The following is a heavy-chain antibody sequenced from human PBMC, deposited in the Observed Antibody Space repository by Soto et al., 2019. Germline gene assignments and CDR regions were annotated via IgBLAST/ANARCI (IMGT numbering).Heavy chain of an antibody. CDR2: ISSNGVTK. V-gene: IGHV3-48*03. Sequence: GGSLRLSCAASGFTFSSFEMSWVRQAPGKGLEWISYISSNGVTKFYADSVKDRFSISRDNSKNSVHLQLRSLRVEDTAVYYCAREDELYYDSRLFWGRGTQVTVSS. D-gene: IGHD3-16*01. CDR1: GFTFSSFE. J-gene: IGHJ1*01. CDR3: AREDELYYDSRLF.